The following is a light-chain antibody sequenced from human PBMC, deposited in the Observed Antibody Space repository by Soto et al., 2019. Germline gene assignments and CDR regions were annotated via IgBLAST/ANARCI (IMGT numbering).Light chain of an antibody. CDR2: TAS. CDR3: QQYHALPRT. CDR1: QDIINY. V-gene: IGKV1-33*01. J-gene: IGKJ1*01. Sequence: DIQMTQSPSSLSASVGDRATITCQASQDIINYVNWYQQKPGKAPKLLIYTASNLESGVPSRFSGRGSGTDFTLAIDGLQPEDFATYYCQQYHALPRTFGQGTRVAI.